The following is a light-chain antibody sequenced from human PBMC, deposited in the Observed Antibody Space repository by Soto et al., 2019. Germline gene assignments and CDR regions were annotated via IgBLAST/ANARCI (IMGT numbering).Light chain of an antibody. Sequence: QSVLTQPASVSGSPGQSITISCTGTSSDIGAYNYVSWYQQHPGKAPKLMICEVSNRPSGVSNRFSGSKSGNSASLTISGLQAEDEADYYCSSYTTSATLGLYVSGTGTKVTVL. CDR1: SSDIGAYNY. CDR2: EVS. CDR3: SSYTTSATLGLYV. V-gene: IGLV2-14*01. J-gene: IGLJ1*01.